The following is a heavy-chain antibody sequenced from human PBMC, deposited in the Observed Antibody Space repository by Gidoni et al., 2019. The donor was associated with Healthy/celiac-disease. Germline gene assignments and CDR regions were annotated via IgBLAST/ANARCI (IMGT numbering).Heavy chain of an antibody. CDR2: MSYDGSNK. V-gene: IGHV3-30*18. CDR3: AKDTPYYGMDV. J-gene: IGHJ6*02. Sequence: QVQLVESGGGVVQPGRSLRRSCPDSGFTFSSYGMHWVRQAPGKGLEWVAVMSYDGSNKYYADSVKGRFTISRDKSKNTLYLQMNSLRAEDTAVYYCAKDTPYYGMDVWGQGTTVTVSS. CDR1: GFTFSSYG.